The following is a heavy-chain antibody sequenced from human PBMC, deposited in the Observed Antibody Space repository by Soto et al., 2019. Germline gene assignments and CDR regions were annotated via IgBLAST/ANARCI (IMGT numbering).Heavy chain of an antibody. CDR1: GYTFTSYS. V-gene: IGHV1-18*01. CDR3: ARDGVAVTTGISGY. Sequence: ASVKVSCKASGYTFTSYSISWVQQAPGQGLEWMGWISVYNGNTKYAQAFQGRVTMTTDTSTNTAYMELRSLRSDDTAVYYCARDGVAVTTGISGYWGQGTLVTVSS. CDR2: ISVYNGNT. J-gene: IGHJ4*02. D-gene: IGHD4-4*01.